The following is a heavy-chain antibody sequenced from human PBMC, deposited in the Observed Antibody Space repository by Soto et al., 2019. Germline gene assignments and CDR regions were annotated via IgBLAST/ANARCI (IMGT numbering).Heavy chain of an antibody. CDR2: MNPNSGNT. D-gene: IGHD4-17*01. CDR1: GYTFTSYD. CDR3: ARSTNDYGDRH. Sequence: QVQLVQSGAEVKKPWASVKVSCKASGYTFTSYDINWVRQATGQGLEWMGWMNPNSGNTGYAQKFQGRVTMTKTTSISTAYMEPSSLSSEDTAVYYCARSTNDYGDRHWGQGTLVTVSS. J-gene: IGHJ4*02. V-gene: IGHV1-8*01.